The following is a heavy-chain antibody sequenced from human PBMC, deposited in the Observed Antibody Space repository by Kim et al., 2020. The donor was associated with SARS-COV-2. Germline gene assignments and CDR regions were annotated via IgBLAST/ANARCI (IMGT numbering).Heavy chain of an antibody. J-gene: IGHJ6*02. D-gene: IGHD2-2*01. CDR1: GYTFTSYA. Sequence: ASVKVSCKASGYTFTSYAMHWVRQAPGQRLEWMGWINAGNGNTKYSQKFQGRVTITRDTSASTAYMELSSLRSEDTAVYYCARVGAYCSSTSCYALPYGMNVWGQGTTVTVSS. CDR3: ARVGAYCSSTSCYALPYGMNV. CDR2: INAGNGNT. V-gene: IGHV1-3*01.